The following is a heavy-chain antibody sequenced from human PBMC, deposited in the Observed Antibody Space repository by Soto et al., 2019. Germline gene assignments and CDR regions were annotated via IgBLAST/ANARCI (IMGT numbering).Heavy chain of an antibody. V-gene: IGHV3-15*01. CDR1: GITFSKAW. Sequence: EVQLVESGGGLVKPGGSLTLSCAASGITFSKAWMNWVRQSPGKGLEWVGRIKSRSDGGTTAYAAPVKGRSTISRDDSKAPLWLQMNSLKTEDTAVYYCTTNFYSDHGMDVWGQGTTVTVSS. CDR3: TTNFYSDHGMDV. J-gene: IGHJ6*02. CDR2: IKSRSDGGTT. D-gene: IGHD4-17*01.